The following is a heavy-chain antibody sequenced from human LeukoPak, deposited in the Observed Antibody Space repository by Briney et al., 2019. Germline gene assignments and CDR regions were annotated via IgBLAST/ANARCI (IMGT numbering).Heavy chain of an antibody. Sequence: GGSLRLSCAASGFTFSSYAMNWVRQAPGKGLEWVSGISGGGGSAYYAASVKGRFTISRDNSKTALYPQMNSLRAEDTAVYYCATANYCGIGSCFFDHWGQGTLVTVSS. V-gene: IGHV3-23*01. J-gene: IGHJ4*02. CDR2: ISGGGGSA. CDR1: GFTFSSYA. CDR3: ATANYCGIGSCFFDH. D-gene: IGHD2-15*01.